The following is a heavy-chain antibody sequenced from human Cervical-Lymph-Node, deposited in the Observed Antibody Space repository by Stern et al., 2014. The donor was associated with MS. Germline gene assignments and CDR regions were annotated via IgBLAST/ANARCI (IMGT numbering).Heavy chain of an antibody. J-gene: IGHJ6*02. Sequence: EDQLVESGGGLVQPGGSLRLSCAASGFTVSSNDMSWVRQAPGKGLEWVSIIYRGGRTYYADSVKGRFTISRDNSKNTLYLQVNSLRVEDTAVYYCAREGSRELYGMDVWGQGTTVTVSS. CDR3: AREGSRELYGMDV. V-gene: IGHV3-66*02. D-gene: IGHD1-26*01. CDR1: GFTVSSND. CDR2: IYRGGRT.